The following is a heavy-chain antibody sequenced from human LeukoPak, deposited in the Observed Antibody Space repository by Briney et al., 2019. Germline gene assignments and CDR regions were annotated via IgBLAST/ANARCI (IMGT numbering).Heavy chain of an antibody. CDR1: GFTFSSYW. V-gene: IGHV3-7*01. Sequence: GGSLRLSCAASGFTFSSYWMNWVRQPPGKGPEWVANIKKDGSEKYYVDSVKGRFTISRDNAKNSVYLQMNSLRAEDTAVYYCARDPSRGHSYGYGDNWGQGTLVTVSS. CDR3: ARDPSRGHSYGYGDN. J-gene: IGHJ4*02. CDR2: IKKDGSEK. D-gene: IGHD5-18*01.